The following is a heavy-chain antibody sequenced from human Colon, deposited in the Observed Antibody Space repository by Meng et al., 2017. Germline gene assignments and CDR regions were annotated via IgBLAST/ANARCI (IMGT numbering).Heavy chain of an antibody. J-gene: IGHJ4*02. CDR2: IHSSGNT. D-gene: IGHD2-2*01. Sequence: QVQLQESGPRVVKPSQTLSPTCTISGGFINSADYYWNWIRQSPGKGLEWLGYIHSSGNTYYTTSLKSRLTMSLDTSKNQFSLRLTSVTAADTAVYYCARNPVIPDARTFDLWGQGALVTVSS. CDR3: ARNPVIPDARTFDL. V-gene: IGHV4-30-4*01. CDR1: GGFINSADYY.